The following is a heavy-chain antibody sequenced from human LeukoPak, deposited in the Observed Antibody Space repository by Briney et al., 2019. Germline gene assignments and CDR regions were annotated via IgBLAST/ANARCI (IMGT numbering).Heavy chain of an antibody. CDR3: ARATNYYDSSGYPHDAFDI. V-gene: IGHV1-18*01. D-gene: IGHD3-22*01. Sequence: GASVKVSCKASGYTFTSYGISWVRQAPGQGLEWMGWISAYNGNTNYAQKLQGRVTMTTDTSTSTAYMELRSLRSDDTAVYYCARATNYYDSSGYPHDAFDIWGQGTMVTVSS. CDR1: GYTFTSYG. J-gene: IGHJ3*02. CDR2: ISAYNGNT.